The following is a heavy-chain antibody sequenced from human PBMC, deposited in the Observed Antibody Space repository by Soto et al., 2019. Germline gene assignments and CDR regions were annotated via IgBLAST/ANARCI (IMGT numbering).Heavy chain of an antibody. Sequence: EVQLVESGGGLVQPGGSLKLSCAASGFTFSGSAMHWVRQASGKGLEWVGRIRSKANSYATAYAASVKGRFTISRDDSKNTAYLQMNSLKTEDTAVYYCTSRLRADYYDSSGLGNDDAFDIWGQGTMVTVSS. CDR1: GFTFSGSA. D-gene: IGHD3-22*01. CDR2: IRSKANSYAT. V-gene: IGHV3-73*02. CDR3: TSRLRADYYDSSGLGNDDAFDI. J-gene: IGHJ3*02.